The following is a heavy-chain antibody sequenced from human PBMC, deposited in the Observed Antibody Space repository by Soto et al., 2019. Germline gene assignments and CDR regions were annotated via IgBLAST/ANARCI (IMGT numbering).Heavy chain of an antibody. CDR1: GFTFSNYW. CDR3: VRGGYYYGMDV. V-gene: IGHV3-74*01. CDR2: INSDGSST. J-gene: IGHJ6*02. Sequence: GGSLRLSCAASGFTFSNYWMYWVRQTPGKGLVWVSRINSDGSSTSYADSVKGRFTISRDNAKNTLYLQMNSLRAEDMAVYYCVRGGYYYGMDVWGQGTTVTV.